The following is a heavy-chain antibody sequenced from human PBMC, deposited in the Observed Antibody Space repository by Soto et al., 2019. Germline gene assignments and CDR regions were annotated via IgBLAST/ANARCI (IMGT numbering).Heavy chain of an antibody. V-gene: IGHV4-30-2*01. CDR3: ARSNDYDYVWRSYRKTHTYCFDY. CDR2: IYHSGST. D-gene: IGHD3-16*02. Sequence: PSETLSLTCSVSGGSIRSGGYCWTWIRQPPGKGLEWVGYIYHSGSTYYNPSLKSRVTISVDRSKNQFSLKLSSVTAADTAVYYCARSNDYDYVWRSYRKTHTYCFDYWGQGTLVTVSS. J-gene: IGHJ4*02. CDR1: GGSIRSGGYC.